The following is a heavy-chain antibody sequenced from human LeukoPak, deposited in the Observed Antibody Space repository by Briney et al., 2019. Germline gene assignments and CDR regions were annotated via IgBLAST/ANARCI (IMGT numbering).Heavy chain of an antibody. J-gene: IGHJ4*02. D-gene: IGHD3-22*01. CDR3: ARLYDSSGYYFGY. V-gene: IGHV3-21*06. Sequence: GGSLRLSCAASGFTFSSYTMNWVRQAPGKGLEWVSSIGSSSSYIYHADSVKGRFTISRDNAKNSLYLQMDSLGAEDTAVYYCARLYDSSGYYFGYWGQGTLVTVSS. CDR1: GFTFSSYT. CDR2: IGSSSSYI.